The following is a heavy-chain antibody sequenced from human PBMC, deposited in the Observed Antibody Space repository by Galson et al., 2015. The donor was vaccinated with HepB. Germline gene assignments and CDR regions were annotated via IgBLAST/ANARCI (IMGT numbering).Heavy chain of an antibody. Sequence: SLRLSCAASGFTFSSYAMHWVRQAPGKGLEWVAVISYDGSNKYYADSVKGRFTISRDNSKNTLYLQMNSLRAEDTAVYYCARGDYDIFAYYGMDVWGQGTTVTVSS. V-gene: IGHV3-30-3*01. CDR1: GFTFSSYA. CDR3: ARGDYDIFAYYGMDV. J-gene: IGHJ6*02. D-gene: IGHD3-9*01. CDR2: ISYDGSNK.